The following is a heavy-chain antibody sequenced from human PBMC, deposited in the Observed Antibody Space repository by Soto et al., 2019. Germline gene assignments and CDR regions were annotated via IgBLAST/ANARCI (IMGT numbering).Heavy chain of an antibody. CDR2: VYYSGTT. D-gene: IGHD6-6*01. CDR1: GGSVSNKTYY. CDR3: ARHLDEYSSASGFDY. Sequence: SETLSLTCSVSGGSVSNKTYYWSWIRQPPGKRLEWIGYVYYSGTTNYNPSLKSRVTISVDLSKNQFSLRLSSVTTADTALYYCARHLDEYSSASGFDYWGQGTLVTVSS. J-gene: IGHJ4*02. V-gene: IGHV4-61*01.